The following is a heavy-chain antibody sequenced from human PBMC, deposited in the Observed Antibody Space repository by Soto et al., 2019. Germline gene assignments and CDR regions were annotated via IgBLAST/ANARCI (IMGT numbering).Heavy chain of an antibody. J-gene: IGHJ6*02. CDR3: ARVVDYYDPYYYYGMDV. Sequence: GASVKVSCKASGYTFTSYDINWVRQATGQGLEWMGWMNPNSGNTGYAQKFQGRVTMTRNTSISTAYMELSSLRSEDTAVYYCARVVDYYDPYYYYGMDVWGQGTTVTVSS. CDR1: GYTFTSYD. CDR2: MNPNSGNT. V-gene: IGHV1-8*01. D-gene: IGHD3-22*01.